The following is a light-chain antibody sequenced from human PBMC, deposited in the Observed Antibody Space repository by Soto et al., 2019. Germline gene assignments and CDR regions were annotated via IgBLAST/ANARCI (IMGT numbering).Light chain of an antibody. CDR1: SSDGGSYNL. J-gene: IGLJ1*01. Sequence: QSALTQPASVSGSPGQSITISCTGTSSDGGSYNLVSWYQQHPGKAPKLMIYEGSKRPSGVSNRFSGSKSGNTASLTISGLQAEDEADYYCCSYAGSSYVFGPGTKLTVL. CDR3: CSYAGSSYV. V-gene: IGLV2-23*01. CDR2: EGS.